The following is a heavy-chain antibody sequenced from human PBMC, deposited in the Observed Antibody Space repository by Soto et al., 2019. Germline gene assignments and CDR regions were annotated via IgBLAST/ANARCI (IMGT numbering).Heavy chain of an antibody. V-gene: IGHV3-23*01. CDR3: ARATVEYSSSWPFDY. D-gene: IGHD6-13*01. Sequence: SGGSLRLSCAASGFTFSSYAMSWVRQAPGKGLEWVSAISGSGGSTYYADSVKGRFTISRDNSKNPLYLQINSLRAEDTALYYCARATVEYSSSWPFDYWGQGTLVTVSS. CDR1: GFTFSSYA. J-gene: IGHJ4*02. CDR2: ISGSGGST.